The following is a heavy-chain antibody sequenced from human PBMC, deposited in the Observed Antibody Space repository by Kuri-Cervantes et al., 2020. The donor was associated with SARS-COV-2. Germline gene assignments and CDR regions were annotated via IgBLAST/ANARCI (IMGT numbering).Heavy chain of an antibody. CDR1: GFTFSSYG. CDR2: IRYDGSNK. Sequence: GGSLRLSCAASGFTFSSYGMHWVRQAPGKGLEWVAFIRYDGSNKYYADSVKGRFTISRDNSKNTLYLQMSSLRSEDTAVYYCARGPFLLGSFSPNWFDPWGQGTLVTVSS. CDR3: ARGPFLLGSFSPNWFDP. V-gene: IGHV3-30*02. D-gene: IGHD3-10*01. J-gene: IGHJ5*02.